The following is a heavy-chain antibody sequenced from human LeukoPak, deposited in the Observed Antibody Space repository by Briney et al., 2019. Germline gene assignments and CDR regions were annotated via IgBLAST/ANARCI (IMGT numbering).Heavy chain of an antibody. CDR3: ARVGGYSPTDY. V-gene: IGHV3-48*03. J-gene: IGHJ4*02. D-gene: IGHD5-18*01. CDR1: GFTFSSYE. Sequence: QPGGSLRLSCAASGFTFSSYEMNWVRQAPGKGLEWVSHISSSGSTIYYADSVKGRFTISRDNAKNSLYLQMNSLRAENTAVYYCARVGGYSPTDYWGQGTLVTVSS. CDR2: ISSSGSTI.